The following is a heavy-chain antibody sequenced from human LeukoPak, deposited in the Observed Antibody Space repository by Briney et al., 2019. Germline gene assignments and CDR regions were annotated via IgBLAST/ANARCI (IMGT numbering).Heavy chain of an antibody. CDR1: GGSISSYY. D-gene: IGHD2-2*01. V-gene: IGHV4-59*01. CDR2: IYYSGST. J-gene: IGHJ3*02. CDR3: ARMPGSNDAFDI. Sequence: SETLSLTCTVSGGSISSYYWSWIRQPPGKGLEWSGDIYYSGSTNYNPSLKSRVTISVDTSKDQFSLKLSSVTAADTAVYYCARMPGSNDAFDIWGQGTMVTVSS.